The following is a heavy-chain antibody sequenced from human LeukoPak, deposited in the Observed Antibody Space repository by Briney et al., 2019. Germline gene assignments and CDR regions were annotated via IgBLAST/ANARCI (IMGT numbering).Heavy chain of an antibody. V-gene: IGHV3-73*01. CDR3: VRGGGIGFDY. D-gene: IGHD3-16*01. CDR1: GFTVSSNY. CDR2: IRSKANSYAT. Sequence: GGSLRLSCAASGFTVSSNYMSWVRQASGKGLEWVGRIRSKANSYATAYAASVKGRFTISRDDSKNTAYLQMNSLRAGDTAVYYCVRGGGIGFDYWGQGVLVTVSS. J-gene: IGHJ4*02.